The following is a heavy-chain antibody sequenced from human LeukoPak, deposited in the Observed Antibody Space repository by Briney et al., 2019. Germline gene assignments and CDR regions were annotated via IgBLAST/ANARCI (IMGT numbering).Heavy chain of an antibody. CDR2: INPSGGST. Sequence: ASVKVSCKASGYTFTSYYMHWVRQAPGQGLEWMGIINPSGGSTSYAQKFQGRVTMTRDMSTSTVYMELSSLRSEDTAVYYCARSDRARVYAFDIWGQGTMVTVSS. V-gene: IGHV1-46*01. D-gene: IGHD6-6*01. J-gene: IGHJ3*02. CDR1: GYTFTSYY. CDR3: ARSDRARVYAFDI.